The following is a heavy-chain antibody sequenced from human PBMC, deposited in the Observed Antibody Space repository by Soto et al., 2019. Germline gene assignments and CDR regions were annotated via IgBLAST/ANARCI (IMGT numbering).Heavy chain of an antibody. Sequence: SETLSLTCTVSGGSISSGGYYWSWIRQHPGKGLEWIGYIYYSGSTYYNPSLKSRVTISVDTSKNQSSLKLSSVTAADTAVYYCARGLFEDIVVVPAANSFFDYWGQGTLVTVSS. V-gene: IGHV4-31*03. D-gene: IGHD2-2*01. CDR2: IYYSGST. J-gene: IGHJ4*02. CDR3: ARGLFEDIVVVPAANSFFDY. CDR1: GGSISSGGYY.